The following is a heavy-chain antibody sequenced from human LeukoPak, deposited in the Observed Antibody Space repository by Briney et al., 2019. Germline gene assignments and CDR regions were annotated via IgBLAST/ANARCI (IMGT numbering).Heavy chain of an antibody. D-gene: IGHD3-3*01. Sequence: SETLSLTCTVSGSSINSGYYWGWIRQPPGKGLEWIGDIYGNGSTHYIPSLKSRVTISVDTSKTQFSLKLCSVTAADTAVYFCARSTNDYWSRSNGFDIWGQGTMVTVSS. CDR3: ARSTNDYWSRSNGFDI. V-gene: IGHV4-38-2*02. CDR2: IYGNGST. CDR1: GSSINSGYY. J-gene: IGHJ3*02.